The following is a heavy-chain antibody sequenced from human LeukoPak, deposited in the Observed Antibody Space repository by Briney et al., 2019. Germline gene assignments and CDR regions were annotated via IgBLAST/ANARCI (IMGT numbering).Heavy chain of an antibody. CDR3: ARDLIRDYGVKADAFDI. CDR2: ISSSSSAI. CDR1: GFTFSSYA. V-gene: IGHV3-21*01. Sequence: GGSLRLSCAASGFTFSSYAMNWVRQAPGKGLEWLSSISSSSSAIYYADSVKGRFTISRDNAKNSLYLQTNGLRAEDTAVYYCARDLIRDYGVKADAFDIWGQGTMATVSS. J-gene: IGHJ3*02. D-gene: IGHD4-23*01.